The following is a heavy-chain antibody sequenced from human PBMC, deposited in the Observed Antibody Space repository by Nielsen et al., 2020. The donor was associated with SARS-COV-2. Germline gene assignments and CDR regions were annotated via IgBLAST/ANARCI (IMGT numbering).Heavy chain of an antibody. D-gene: IGHD2-2*01. CDR1: GFTFSDYC. V-gene: IGHV3-11*05. J-gene: IGHJ4*02. CDR2: ISSSSSYT. Sequence: GGSLRLSCAASGFTFSDYCMSWIRQAPGKGLEWVSYISSSSSYTNYADSVKGRFTISRDNAKNSLYLQMNSLRAEDTAVYYCARDRCSSTSCYALVYWGQGTLVTVSS. CDR3: ARDRCSSTSCYALVY.